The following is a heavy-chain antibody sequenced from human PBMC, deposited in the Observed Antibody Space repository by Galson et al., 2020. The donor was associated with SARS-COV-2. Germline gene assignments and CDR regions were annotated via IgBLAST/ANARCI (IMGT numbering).Heavy chain of an antibody. D-gene: IGHD4-17*01. Sequence: ASVKVSCKASGYTFTSYRISWVRHAPGQGLEWMGYIITYNGNTYYAQKLQGRVTLSTDTSTRTAYMELRSLRSDDTAVYYCARGGRDTVTPFDYWGQGTLITVSP. V-gene: IGHV1-18*04. CDR2: IITYNGNT. CDR1: GYTFTSYR. CDR3: ARGGRDTVTPFDY. J-gene: IGHJ4*02.